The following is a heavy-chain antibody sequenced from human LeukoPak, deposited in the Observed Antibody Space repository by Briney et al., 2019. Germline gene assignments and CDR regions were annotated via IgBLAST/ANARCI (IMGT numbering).Heavy chain of an antibody. CDR1: GFTFSSYA. CDR2: ISGSGGST. V-gene: IGHV3-23*01. CDR3: AKAGSQMWELRYFDY. Sequence: GGSLRLSCAASGFTFSSYAMSWVRQAPGKGLEWVSAISGSGGSTYYADSVKGRFTISRDNSKNTLYLQMNSLRAEDTAVYYCAKAGSQMWELRYFDYWGQGTLVTVSS. D-gene: IGHD1-26*01. J-gene: IGHJ4*02.